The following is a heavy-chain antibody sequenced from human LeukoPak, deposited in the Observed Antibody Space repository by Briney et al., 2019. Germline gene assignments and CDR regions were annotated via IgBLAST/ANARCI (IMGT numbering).Heavy chain of an antibody. CDR1: GGSISTYY. Sequence: SETLSLTCTVSGGSISTYYWSWIRQPPGKGLEWIGYMYYSGSTNYNPSLKSRVTISIDTSKNQFSLKLTSVTAADTAVYYCARDNDSRDPPHFDYWGQGTLVTVSS. V-gene: IGHV4-59*01. J-gene: IGHJ4*02. D-gene: IGHD3-16*01. CDR3: ARDNDSRDPPHFDY. CDR2: MYYSGST.